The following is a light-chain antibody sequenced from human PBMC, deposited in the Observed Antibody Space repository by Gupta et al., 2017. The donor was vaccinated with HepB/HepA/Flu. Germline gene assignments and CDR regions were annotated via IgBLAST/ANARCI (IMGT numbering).Light chain of an antibody. CDR1: KSVSSN. CDR3: QQYNNWPPV. CDR2: GAS. Sequence: ELLMPHSPATLSVSPGERATLSCRASKSVSSNLAWYQQKPGQAPRLLIYGASTRATGIPARFSGSGSGTEFTLTISSLQSEDFAVYYCQQYNNWPPVFGPGTKVDIK. J-gene: IGKJ3*01. V-gene: IGKV3-15*01.